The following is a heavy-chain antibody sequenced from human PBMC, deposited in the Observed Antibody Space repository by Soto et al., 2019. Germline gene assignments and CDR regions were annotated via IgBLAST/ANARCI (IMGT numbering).Heavy chain of an antibody. CDR1: GGSFSGYY. D-gene: IGHD3-10*01. J-gene: IGHJ3*01. CDR2: FYYSGST. Sequence: PSETLSLPCAVYGGSFSGYYWSLILYPSWKGLEWIGYFYYSGSTNYNPSLKSRVTISVDTSKNQFSLKLSFVTFVDTAVYYCARRYGSAFDFWGQGTMVTVSS. CDR3: ARRYGSAFDF. V-gene: IGHV4-59*01.